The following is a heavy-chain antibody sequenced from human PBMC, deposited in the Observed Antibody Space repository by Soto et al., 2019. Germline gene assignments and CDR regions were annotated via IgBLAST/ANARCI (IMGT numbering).Heavy chain of an antibody. CDR3: ARLNGYCVSTNCHGYYGMDV. CDR2: ISWNSGSI. Sequence: PGGSLRLSCAASGFTFDDYAMHWVRQAPGKGLEWVSGISWNSGSIGYADSVRGRFTISRDNSKDSQFLLMNNLKIEDTAVYYCARLNGYCVSTNCHGYYGMDVWGQGTTVTVSS. D-gene: IGHD2-2*03. J-gene: IGHJ6*02. V-gene: IGHV3-9*01. CDR1: GFTFDDYA.